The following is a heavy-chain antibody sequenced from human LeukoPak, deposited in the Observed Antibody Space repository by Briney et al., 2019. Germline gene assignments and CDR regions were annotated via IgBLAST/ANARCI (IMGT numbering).Heavy chain of an antibody. D-gene: IGHD5-18*01. CDR1: GFTFSSYA. Sequence: GRSLRLSCAASGFTFSSYALHWVRQAPGKGLEWVAAISYDGSNKFYADSVKGRFTISRDNSKNTLYLQMNSLRAEDTAVYYCARDRKTYGYSYFDYWGQGALVTVSS. CDR3: ARDRKTYGYSYFDY. CDR2: ISYDGSNK. J-gene: IGHJ4*02. V-gene: IGHV3-30*04.